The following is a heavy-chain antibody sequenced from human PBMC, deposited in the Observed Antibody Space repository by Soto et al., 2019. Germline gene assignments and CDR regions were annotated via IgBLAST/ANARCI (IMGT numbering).Heavy chain of an antibody. D-gene: IGHD3-9*01. Sequence: GGSLRLSCAASGSTFSSYGMHWVRQAPGKGLEWVAVISYDGSNKYYADSVKGRFTISRDNSKNTLYLQMNSLRAEDTAVYYCAKLRDWLLPYDAFDIWGQGTMVTVSS. CDR1: GSTFSSYG. V-gene: IGHV3-30*18. CDR3: AKLRDWLLPYDAFDI. CDR2: ISYDGSNK. J-gene: IGHJ3*02.